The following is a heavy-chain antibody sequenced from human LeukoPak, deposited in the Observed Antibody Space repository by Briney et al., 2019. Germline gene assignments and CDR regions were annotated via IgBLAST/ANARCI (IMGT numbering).Heavy chain of an antibody. CDR3: AITRPYYYDSSRYYCDY. V-gene: IGHV1-24*01. Sequence: ASVKVSCKFSGYTLTELSMHWVRQAPGKGLEWMGGFDPEDGETIYAQKFQGRVTMTEDTSTDTAYMELSSLRSEDTAVYYCAITRPYYYDSSRYYCDYWGQGTLVTVSS. J-gene: IGHJ4*02. CDR2: FDPEDGET. CDR1: GYTLTELS. D-gene: IGHD3-22*01.